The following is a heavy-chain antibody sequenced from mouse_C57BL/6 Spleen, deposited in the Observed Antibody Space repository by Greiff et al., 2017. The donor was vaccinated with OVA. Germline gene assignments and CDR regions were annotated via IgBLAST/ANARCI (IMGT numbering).Heavy chain of an antibody. CDR2: INPNNGGT. V-gene: IGHV1-26*01. CDR1: GYTFTDYY. CDR3: ARISYDYDGDY. Sequence: EVQLQQSGPELVKPGASVKISCKASGYTFTDYYMNWVKQSHGKSLEWIGDINPNNGGTSYNQKFKGKATLTVDKSSSTAYMELRSLTSEDSAVYYCARISYDYDGDYWGQGTTLTVSS. J-gene: IGHJ2*01. D-gene: IGHD2-4*01.